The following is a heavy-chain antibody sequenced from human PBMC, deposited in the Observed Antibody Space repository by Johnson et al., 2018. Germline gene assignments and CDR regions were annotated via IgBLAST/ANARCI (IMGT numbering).Heavy chain of an antibody. CDR3: AAQWLGGPGYFDY. CDR1: GGSFNGYY. Sequence: QVQLQQWGAGLLKPSETLSLTCAVYGGSFNGYYWSWIRQPPGKGLEWFGEINYGGSTTYTPSLKSRVTISVDTSMNHFSLKLSSVTAADMAVYYCAAQWLGGPGYFDYWSQGILVTVSS. J-gene: IGHJ4*02. V-gene: IGHV4-34*01. CDR2: INYGGST. D-gene: IGHD6-19*01.